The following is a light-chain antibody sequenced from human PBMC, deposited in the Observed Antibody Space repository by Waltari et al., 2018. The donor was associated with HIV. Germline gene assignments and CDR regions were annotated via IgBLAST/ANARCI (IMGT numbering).Light chain of an antibody. CDR1: QSVRSSY. CDR2: GAS. CDR3: QQYGSSFT. V-gene: IGKV3-20*01. J-gene: IGKJ3*01. Sequence: EIVLTQSPGTLSLSPGERATLSCRASQSVRSSYLAWYQQKPGQAPRLLIYGASSRATGIPDRFSGSGSGTDFSLTISRLEPEDFAVYYCQQYGSSFTFGPGTKVDI.